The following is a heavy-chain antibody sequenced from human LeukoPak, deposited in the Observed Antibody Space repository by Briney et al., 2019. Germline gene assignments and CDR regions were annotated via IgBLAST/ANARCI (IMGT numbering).Heavy chain of an antibody. Sequence: ASVKVSCRASGYTFTGYYMHWVRQAPGQGLEWMGRISPNSGGTNYAQKFQGRVTMTRDTSISTAYMELGRLRSDDTAVYYCARHFRLVVENWFDPWGQGTLVTVSS. CDR3: ARHFRLVVENWFDP. D-gene: IGHD2-21*01. CDR1: GYTFTGYY. V-gene: IGHV1-2*06. J-gene: IGHJ5*02. CDR2: ISPNSGGT.